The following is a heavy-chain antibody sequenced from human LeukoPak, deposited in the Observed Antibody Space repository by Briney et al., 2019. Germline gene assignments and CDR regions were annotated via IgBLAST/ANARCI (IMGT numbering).Heavy chain of an antibody. CDR2: MKRSHDGWTS. CDR1: GFTFHNAW. V-gene: IGHV3-15*01. CDR3: TTLSNDVHY. Sequence: PGGSLRFSCAASGFTFHNAWMTWVRQTPGKGLEWVGRMKRSHDGWTSDYAAIVKGRFTISRYVSKNTLYLQMNSLRAEDTAVYYCTTLSNDVHYWGQGTLVTVS. J-gene: IGHJ4*02. D-gene: IGHD4-11*01.